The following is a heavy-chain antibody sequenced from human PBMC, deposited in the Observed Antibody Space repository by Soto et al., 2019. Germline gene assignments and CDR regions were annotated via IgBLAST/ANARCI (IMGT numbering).Heavy chain of an antibody. J-gene: IGHJ4*02. Sequence: GGSLRLSCAASGFTFSIYSMNWVRQAPGKGLEWVSYIMPGSSHIFYADSVKGRFTVSRDDSKNIVYVEMNSLTAEDTAVYYCTKGTSTTSGPVYWGKGTSVTGSS. V-gene: IGHV3-48*01. CDR3: TKGTSTTSGPVY. D-gene: IGHD1-1*01. CDR1: GFTFSIYS. CDR2: IMPGSSHI.